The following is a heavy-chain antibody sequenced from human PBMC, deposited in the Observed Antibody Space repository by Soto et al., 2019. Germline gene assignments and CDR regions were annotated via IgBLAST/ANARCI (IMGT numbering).Heavy chain of an antibody. D-gene: IGHD3-22*01. V-gene: IGHV4-61*01. CDR3: ARVYDSSGYYKNYYFDD. Sequence: SATLSLTCTVSSGSVSSGSYYWRWIRQPPGKGLEWIGYIYYSGTTNYNPSLKSRVTISVDTSKNQFSLKLSAVTAADTAVYYCARVYDSSGYYKNYYFDDWGQGTLVTVSS. CDR2: IYYSGTT. CDR1: SGSVSSGSYY. J-gene: IGHJ4*02.